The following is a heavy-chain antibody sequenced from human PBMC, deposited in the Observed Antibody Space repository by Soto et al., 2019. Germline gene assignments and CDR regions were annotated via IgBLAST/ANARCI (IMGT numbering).Heavy chain of an antibody. CDR3: VRTVGSSWFFDL. Sequence: QLRQSGPGLVKPPETLSLTCSVSGASITSGDYYWGWVRQSPGKGLEWIGSVFYDGSPYYNPSLQTRVTLSVDTSMNQFSLKLNSATVADTAVYYCVRTVGSSWFFDLWGRGTLITVSS. D-gene: IGHD3-10*01. CDR1: GASITSGDYY. J-gene: IGHJ2*01. V-gene: IGHV4-39*01. CDR2: VFYDGSP.